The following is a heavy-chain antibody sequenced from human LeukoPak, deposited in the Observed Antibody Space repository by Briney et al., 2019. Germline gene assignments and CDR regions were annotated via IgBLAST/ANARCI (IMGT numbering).Heavy chain of an antibody. J-gene: IGHJ4*02. CDR3: TRDRGSSTLGDY. V-gene: IGHV3-49*04. D-gene: IGHD7-27*01. Sequence: GGSLRLSCTVSGYTFGDYAINWVRQAPGKGLEWVGFIRSKAFGETAEYAASVKGRFTISSDDSKSIAYLQMNSLKTEDTAVYYCTRDRGSSTLGDYWGQGTLVTVFS. CDR2: IRSKAFGETA. CDR1: GYTFGDYA.